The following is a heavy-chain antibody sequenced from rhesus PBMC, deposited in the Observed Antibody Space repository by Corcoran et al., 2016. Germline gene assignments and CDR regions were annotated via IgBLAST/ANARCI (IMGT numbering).Heavy chain of an antibody. CDR1: GASFRGYS. V-gene: IGHV4S14*01. CDR2: IYGSGGSN. Sequence: QVQLQESGPGLVTPSEPLSLTFAVSGASFRGYSWGWIRHPPVKGLEWIGSIYGSGGSNYLNPSLKSRVTLSVDTSKNQFSLKLSSVTAADTAVYYCARTPNTVKIDYWGQGVLVTVSS. D-gene: IGHD4-23*01. CDR3: ARTPNTVKIDY. J-gene: IGHJ4*01.